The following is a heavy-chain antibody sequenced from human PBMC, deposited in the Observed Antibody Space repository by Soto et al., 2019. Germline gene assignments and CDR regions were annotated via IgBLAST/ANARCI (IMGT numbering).Heavy chain of an antibody. CDR3: ARDQPDYVYYYMDV. J-gene: IGHJ6*03. V-gene: IGHV3-66*01. CDR2: IYSGGST. Sequence: EVQLVESGGGLVQPGGSLRLSCAASGFTVSSNYMSWVRQAPGKGLEWVSVIYSGGSTYYADSVKGRFTISRDNSKNTVNLQMNSLRAEDTVVYNCARDQPDYVYYYMDVWGKGATVTVSS. CDR1: GFTVSSNY.